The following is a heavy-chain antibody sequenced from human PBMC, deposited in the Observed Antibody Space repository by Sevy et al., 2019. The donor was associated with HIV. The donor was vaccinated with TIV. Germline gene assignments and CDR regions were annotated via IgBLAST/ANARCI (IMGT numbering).Heavy chain of an antibody. CDR1: GYTFTSYG. V-gene: IGHV1-18*01. Sequence: ASVKVSCKASGYTFTSYGISWVRQAPGQGLEWMGWISVYNDNTNYAQNLQGRVTMTTDTSTNTAYMELRSLRSDDTAVYYCARGPFQGPYYDFWGGYLEYWGQGTLVTVSS. CDR2: ISVYNDNT. D-gene: IGHD3-3*01. CDR3: ARGPFQGPYYDFWGGYLEY. J-gene: IGHJ4*02.